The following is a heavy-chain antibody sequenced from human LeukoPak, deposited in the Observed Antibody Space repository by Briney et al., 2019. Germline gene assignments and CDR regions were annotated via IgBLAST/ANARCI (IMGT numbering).Heavy chain of an antibody. CDR1: GFTFSSYA. V-gene: IGHV3-23*01. J-gene: IGHJ6*03. CDR2: ISGSGGST. CDR3: AKDTGYGGNSVSYMDV. Sequence: GGSLRLSCAASGFTFSSYAMSWVRQAPGKGLEWVSAISGSGGSTYYADSVKGRFTISRDNSKNTLYLQMNSLRAEDTAVYYCAKDTGYGGNSVSYMDVWGKGTTVTVSS. D-gene: IGHD4-23*01.